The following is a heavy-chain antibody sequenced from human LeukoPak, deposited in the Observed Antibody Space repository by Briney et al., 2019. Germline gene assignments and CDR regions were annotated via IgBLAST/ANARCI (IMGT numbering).Heavy chain of an antibody. CDR1: GGSISSSHYY. J-gene: IGHJ6*03. CDR3: ARQISDYYYYYIDV. V-gene: IGHV4-39*01. Sequence: LSETLSLTCSVSGGSISSSHYYWGWIRQPPGKGLEWIGTIYYSGTTYYNPSLESRVTISEDTSKNQFSLTLRSVTAADTSLYYCARQISDYYYYYIDVWGKGTTVTVSS. D-gene: IGHD3-10*01. CDR2: IYYSGTT.